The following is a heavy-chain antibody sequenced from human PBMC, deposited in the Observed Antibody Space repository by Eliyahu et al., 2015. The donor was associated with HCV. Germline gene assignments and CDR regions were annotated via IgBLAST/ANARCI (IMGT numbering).Heavy chain of an antibody. CDR3: AKGGDHLCADY. CDR2: ISXXGSNK. D-gene: IGHD3-10*01. Sequence: QVQLVESGGGVVQPGRSLRLSCAAXGFTFSSYGMHWVRQAPGKGLEXVAVISXXGSNKYXADSVKGRFTISRDNSKNTLYLQMNSLRAEDTAVYYCAKGGDHLCADYWGQGTLVTVSS. V-gene: IGHV3-30*18. CDR1: GFTFSSYG. J-gene: IGHJ4*02.